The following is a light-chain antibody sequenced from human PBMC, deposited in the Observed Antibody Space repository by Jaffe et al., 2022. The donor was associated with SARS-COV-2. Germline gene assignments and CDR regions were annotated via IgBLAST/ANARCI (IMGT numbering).Light chain of an antibody. J-gene: IGLJ2*01. Sequence: SYELTQPLSVSVALGQTARITCGGNNIGSKNVHWYQQKPGQAPVLVIYRDSNRPSGIPERFSGSNSGNTATLTISRAQAGDEADYYCQVWDINVVFGGGTKLTVL. CDR1: NIGSKN. CDR3: QVWDINVV. V-gene: IGLV3-9*01. CDR2: RDS.